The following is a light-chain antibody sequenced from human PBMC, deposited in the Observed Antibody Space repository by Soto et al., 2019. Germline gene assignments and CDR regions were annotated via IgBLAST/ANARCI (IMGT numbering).Light chain of an antibody. CDR3: FSFTTDWTHV. Sequence: QSVLTQPASVSGSPGQSITISCTGTSSNVGSYKLVSWYQQHPGKAPKLMIFEVNKRPSGVSNRFSGSKSGTAASLTISGLQTEDEADYFCFSFTTDWTHVFGTGTKVTVL. CDR2: EVN. V-gene: IGLV2-14*02. J-gene: IGLJ1*01. CDR1: SSNVGSYKL.